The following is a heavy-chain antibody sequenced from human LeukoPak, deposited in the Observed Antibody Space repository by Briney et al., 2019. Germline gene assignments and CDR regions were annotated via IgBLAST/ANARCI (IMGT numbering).Heavy chain of an antibody. CDR2: ISDDGRSR. D-gene: IGHD4-17*01. J-gene: IGHJ4*02. CDR3: AKRPSDYGDYVSYFDY. Sequence: GGSLRLSCAASGFSFIGYGMHWVRQAPGKGLEWVGGISDDGRSRDYADSVKGRFTISRDNSKDTLYLQMNSLRDGDTAVYYCAKRPSDYGDYVSYFDYWGQGTLVTVSS. V-gene: IGHV3-30*18. CDR1: GFSFIGYG.